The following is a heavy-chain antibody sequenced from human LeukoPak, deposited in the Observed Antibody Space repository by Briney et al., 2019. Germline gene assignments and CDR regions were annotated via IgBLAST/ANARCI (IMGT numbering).Heavy chain of an antibody. CDR3: ARDRKTDYCSGGSCYLFDY. D-gene: IGHD2-15*01. CDR1: GYTFTGYY. V-gene: IGHV1-2*02. J-gene: IGHJ4*02. CDR2: INPNSGGT. Sequence: ASVKVSCKASGYTFTGYYMHWVRQVPGQGLEWMGWINPNSGGTNYAQKFQGRVTMTRDTSISTAYMELSRLRSDDTAVYYCARDRKTDYCSGGSCYLFDYWGQGTLVTVSS.